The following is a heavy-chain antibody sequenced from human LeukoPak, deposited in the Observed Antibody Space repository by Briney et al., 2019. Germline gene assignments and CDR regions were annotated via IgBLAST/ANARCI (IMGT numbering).Heavy chain of an antibody. CDR2: TIPIFGTA. J-gene: IGHJ6*03. Sequence: SVKVSCKASGGTFSSYAVSWVRQAPGQGLEWMGGTIPIFGTANYAQKFQGRVTITTDESTSTAYMELSSLRSEDTAVYYCARVPTVTTVSYYYYYMDVWGKGTTVTVSS. D-gene: IGHD4-11*01. CDR1: GGTFSSYA. CDR3: ARVPTVTTVSYYYYYMDV. V-gene: IGHV1-69*05.